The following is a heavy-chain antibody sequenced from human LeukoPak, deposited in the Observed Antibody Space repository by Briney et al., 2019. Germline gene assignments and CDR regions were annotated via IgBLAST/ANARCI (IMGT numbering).Heavy chain of an antibody. CDR2: ISDYNGNT. Sequence: ISDYNGNTNYAQKLQGRVTMTTDTSTSTAYMELRSLRSDDTAVYYCARGAYGSGRGYFDYWGQGTLVTVSS. D-gene: IGHD3-10*01. V-gene: IGHV1-18*01. J-gene: IGHJ4*02. CDR3: ARGAYGSGRGYFDY.